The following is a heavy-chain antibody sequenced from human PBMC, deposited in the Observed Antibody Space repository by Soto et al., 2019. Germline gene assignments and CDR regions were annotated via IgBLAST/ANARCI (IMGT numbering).Heavy chain of an antibody. CDR1: GFTFSSYA. Sequence: QVQLVESGGGVVQPGRSLRLSCAASGFTFSSYAMQWVRQAPGKGLEGVAGISYDGSKKYNAASVKGRFTISRDNSKNTRYLQTNSLRAEDTAVYYCASRSSGCYALPYYYSGMDVWGQSTTVTVSS. V-gene: IGHV3-30-3*01. J-gene: IGHJ6*02. D-gene: IGHD6-25*01. CDR3: ASRSSGCYALPYYYSGMDV. CDR2: ISYDGSKK.